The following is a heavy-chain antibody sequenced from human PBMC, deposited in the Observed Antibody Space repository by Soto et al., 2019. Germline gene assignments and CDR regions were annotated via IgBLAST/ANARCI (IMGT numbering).Heavy chain of an antibody. CDR2: IYYSGTT. J-gene: IGHJ6*02. CDR3: ARLHGYCISSSCHGHYAMDV. V-gene: IGHV4-59*05. CDR1: GGSISNYY. D-gene: IGHD2-2*01. Sequence: SETLSLTCTVSGGSISNYYWSWIRQPPGKGLEWIGSIYYSGTTYYNPSLNSRVTVSVDTSKNQFSLKVTSVTAADTAVYYCARLHGYCISSSCHGHYAMDVWGQGTTVTVSS.